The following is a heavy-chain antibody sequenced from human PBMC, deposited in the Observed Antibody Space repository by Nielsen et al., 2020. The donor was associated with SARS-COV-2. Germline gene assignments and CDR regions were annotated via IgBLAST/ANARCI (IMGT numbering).Heavy chain of an antibody. J-gene: IGHJ4*02. CDR3: AKVAAAGNY. Sequence: SLKISCSASGFSFSIHAMHWVRQAPGKGLEWVSGISWNSGSIGYADSVKGRFTISRDNAKNSLYLQMNSLRAEDTALYYCAKVAAAGNYWGQGTLVTVSS. V-gene: IGHV3-9*01. CDR1: GFSFSIHA. CDR2: ISWNSGSI. D-gene: IGHD6-13*01.